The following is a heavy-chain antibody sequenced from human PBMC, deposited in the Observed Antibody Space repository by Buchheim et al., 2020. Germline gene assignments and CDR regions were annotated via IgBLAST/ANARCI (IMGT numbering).Heavy chain of an antibody. D-gene: IGHD2-2*01. J-gene: IGHJ5*02. CDR1: GGSISSYY. CDR3: ARVVVRGYCSSTSCPKWFDP. Sequence: QVQLQESGPGLVKPSETLSLTCTVSGGSISSYYWSWIRQPPGKGLEWIGYIYYSGSTNYNPSLKSRVTISVDTSKNQFSLKLSSVTAADTAVYYCARVVVRGYCSSTSCPKWFDPWGQGTL. V-gene: IGHV4-59*01. CDR2: IYYSGST.